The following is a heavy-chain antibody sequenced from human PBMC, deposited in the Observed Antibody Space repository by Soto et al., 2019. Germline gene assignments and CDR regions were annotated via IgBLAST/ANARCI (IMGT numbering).Heavy chain of an antibody. V-gene: IGHV1-18*01. Sequence: QVHLVQSGAEVKKPGASVKVSCKGSDYAFTTYGITWVRQAPGQGIEWMGWISAHNGNTNYAQKLQGRVTVTRDTSTSTAYMELRSLRSDDTAVYYCARGRYGDYWGQGALVTVSS. CDR1: DYAFTTYG. CDR2: ISAHNGNT. J-gene: IGHJ4*02. D-gene: IGHD1-1*01. CDR3: ARGRYGDY.